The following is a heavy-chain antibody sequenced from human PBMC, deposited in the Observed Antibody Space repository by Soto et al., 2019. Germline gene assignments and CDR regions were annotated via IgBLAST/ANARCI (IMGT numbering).Heavy chain of an antibody. Sequence: EVQLLESGGGLVQPGGSLRLSCAASGFTFSSYAMSWVRRAPGKGLEWVSAISGSGGSTYYADSVKGRFTISRDNSKNTLYLQMNSLRAEDTAVYYCAKLDYDFWSGYYTGGGWFDPWGQGTLVTVSS. V-gene: IGHV3-23*01. CDR1: GFTFSSYA. CDR3: AKLDYDFWSGYYTGGGWFDP. J-gene: IGHJ5*02. CDR2: ISGSGGST. D-gene: IGHD3-3*01.